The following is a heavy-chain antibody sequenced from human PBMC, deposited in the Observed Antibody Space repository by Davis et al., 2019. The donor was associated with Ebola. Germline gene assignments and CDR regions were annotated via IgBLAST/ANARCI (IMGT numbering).Heavy chain of an antibody. J-gene: IGHJ4*02. V-gene: IGHV3-30*18. CDR3: AKDGGIAAAGTFDY. D-gene: IGHD6-13*01. CDR1: GFSFSNYG. CDR2: ISYDGSNK. Sequence: GESLKISCTGSGFSFSNYGMHWVRQAPGKGLEWVAVISYDGSNKYYADSVKGRFTISRDNSKNTLYLQMNSLRAEDTAVYYCAKDGGIAAAGTFDYWGQGTLVTVSS.